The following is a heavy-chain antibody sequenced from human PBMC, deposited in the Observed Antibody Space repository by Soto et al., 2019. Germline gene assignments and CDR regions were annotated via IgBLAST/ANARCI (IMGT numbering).Heavy chain of an antibody. CDR3: TTGSVEGV. CDR2: IKTKAEGGAT. CDR1: DLTITNAW. Sequence: EVQLVESGGGLVKPGGSFRLSCAASDLTITNAWMNWVRQAPGKGLEWVGRIKTKAEGGATDYAAPLKGRFIISRDDSRNTLFLQMNSLKTEDTAVYYCTTGSVEGVWGQGATVTVSS. V-gene: IGHV3-15*07. J-gene: IGHJ6*02. D-gene: IGHD2-15*01.